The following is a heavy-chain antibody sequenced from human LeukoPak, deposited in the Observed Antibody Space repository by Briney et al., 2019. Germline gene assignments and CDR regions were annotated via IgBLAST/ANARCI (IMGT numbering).Heavy chain of an antibody. CDR3: AIDRTFDI. CDR2: ISYDGSNK. V-gene: IGHV3-30-3*01. J-gene: IGHJ3*02. Sequence: GGSLRLSCAASGFTFSSYAMHWVRQAPGKGLEWVAVISYDGSNKYYADSVKGRFTISRDNSKNTLYLQMNSLRAEDTAVYYCAIDRTFDIWGQGTMVTVSS. D-gene: IGHD1-14*01. CDR1: GFTFSSYA.